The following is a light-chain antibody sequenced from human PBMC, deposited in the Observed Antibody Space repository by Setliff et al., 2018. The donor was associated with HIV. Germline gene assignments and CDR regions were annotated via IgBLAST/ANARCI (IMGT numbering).Light chain of an antibody. CDR1: SSDVGTYNY. V-gene: IGLV2-14*03. CDR2: DVS. J-gene: IGLJ1*01. CDR3: SSYTSSSTYV. Sequence: QSALTQPASVSGSPGQSTTISCTGTSSDVGTYNYVSWYQQHPGKAPKLIIYDVSKRPSGVSNRFYGSKSGNTASLTISGLQAEDEADYYCSSYTSSSTYVFGTGTKVTVL.